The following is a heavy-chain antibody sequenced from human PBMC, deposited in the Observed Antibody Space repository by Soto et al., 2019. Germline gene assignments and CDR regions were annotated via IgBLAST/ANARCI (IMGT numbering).Heavy chain of an antibody. J-gene: IGHJ3*02. V-gene: IGHV1-69*13. Sequence: ASVKVSCKASGGTFSSYAISWVRQAPGQGLEWMGGIIPIFGTANYAQKFQGRVTITADESTSTAYMELSSLRSEDTAVYYCARDRWGVKDNDAFDIWGQGTMVTVSS. CDR2: IIPIFGTA. D-gene: IGHD1-1*01. CDR3: ARDRWGVKDNDAFDI. CDR1: GGTFSSYA.